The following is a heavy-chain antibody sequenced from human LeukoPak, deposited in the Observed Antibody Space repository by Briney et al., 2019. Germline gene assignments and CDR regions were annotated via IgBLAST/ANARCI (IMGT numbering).Heavy chain of an antibody. Sequence: GGSLRLSCAASGFSFSTYGMHWVRQAPGKGLEWVAVIWYDGNNKYYADSVKGRFTISRDNSKNTLFLQMNSLRAEDSAVYYCARAPPYCSGGACYFDYRGQGTLVTVSS. D-gene: IGHD2-15*01. CDR1: GFSFSTYG. J-gene: IGHJ4*02. V-gene: IGHV3-33*01. CDR2: IWYDGNNK. CDR3: ARAPPYCSGGACYFDY.